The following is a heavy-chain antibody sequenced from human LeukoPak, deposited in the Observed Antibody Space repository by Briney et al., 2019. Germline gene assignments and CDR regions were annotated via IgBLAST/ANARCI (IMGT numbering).Heavy chain of an antibody. V-gene: IGHV3-23*01. CDR3: AKDSFPTYYDILTGYYVDY. D-gene: IGHD3-9*01. J-gene: IGHJ4*02. CDR2: ISGSGGST. CDR1: GFTFSSYA. Sequence: GGSLRLSCAASGFTFSSYAMSWVRQAPGKGLGWVSAISGSGGSTYYADSVKGRFTISRDNSKNPLYLQMNSLRAEDTAVYYCAKDSFPTYYDILTGYYVDYWGQGTLVTVSS.